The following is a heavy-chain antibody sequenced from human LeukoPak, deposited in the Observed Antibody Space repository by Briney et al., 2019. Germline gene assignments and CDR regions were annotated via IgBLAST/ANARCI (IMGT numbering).Heavy chain of an antibody. J-gene: IGHJ4*02. CDR1: GFTFRNFA. D-gene: IGHD6-19*01. Sequence: GGSLSLSCAASGFTFRNFAMTGVGRAPGKGLEGLAFISYDGSIKSYADSVKGRFAVSRDNSKNTLYLQMNSLRPEDTAFYYCAKSYDNGWYVCDYWGQGTLVTVSS. V-gene: IGHV3-30*09. CDR3: AKSYDNGWYVCDY. CDR2: ISYDGSIK.